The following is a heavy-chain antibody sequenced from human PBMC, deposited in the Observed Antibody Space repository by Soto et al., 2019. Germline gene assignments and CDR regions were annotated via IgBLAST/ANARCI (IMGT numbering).Heavy chain of an antibody. J-gene: IGHJ6*02. CDR3: AKDFTYYYDSSGYSSFYYYYYYGMDV. V-gene: IGHV3-33*06. Sequence: QVQLVESGGGVVQPGRSLRLSCAASGFTFSTYGIHWVRQAPGTGLEWVALIWFDGTKKYFADSVKGRFTISRDNSKNTLYLQMNSLRAEDTAVYYCAKDFTYYYDSSGYSSFYYYYYYGMDVWGQGTTVTVSS. CDR1: GFTFSTYG. D-gene: IGHD3-22*01. CDR2: IWFDGTKK.